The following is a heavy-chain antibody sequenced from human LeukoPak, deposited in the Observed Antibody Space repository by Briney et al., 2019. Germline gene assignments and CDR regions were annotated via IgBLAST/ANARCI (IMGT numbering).Heavy chain of an antibody. CDR3: AKSLSVVITYFDY. J-gene: IGHJ4*02. Sequence: GGSLRLSCAASGFTFSSYDMSWVRQAPGKGLEWVSAISGSGGSTYYADSVKGRFTISRDNSKNTLYLQMNSLRAEDTAVYYCAKSLSVVITYFDYWDQGTLVTVSS. D-gene: IGHD3-22*01. CDR2: ISGSGGST. V-gene: IGHV3-23*01. CDR1: GFTFSSYD.